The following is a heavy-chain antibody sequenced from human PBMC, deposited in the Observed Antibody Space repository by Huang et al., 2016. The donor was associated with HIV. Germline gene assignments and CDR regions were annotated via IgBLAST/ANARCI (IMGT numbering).Heavy chain of an antibody. D-gene: IGHD2-21*02. CDR1: ITSPGAY. J-gene: IGHJ4*02. Sequence: QVQLVQSGTEVKKPGASVKVSCRITSPGAYIHWLRQAPGQAFEWVGGVNPKYEGTYYAEKFRDRVTMTRDTSINTVYMELSGLTSDDTAMYHCALAVTSPHNPNYDYWGRGVLVTVSS. CDR2: VNPKYEGT. CDR3: ALAVTSPHNPNYDY. V-gene: IGHV1-2*02.